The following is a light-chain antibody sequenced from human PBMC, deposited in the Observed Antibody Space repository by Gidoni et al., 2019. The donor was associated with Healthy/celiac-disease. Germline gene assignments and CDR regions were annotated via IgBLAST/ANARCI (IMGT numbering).Light chain of an antibody. CDR2: KDS. CDR1: ALPKQY. CDR3: QSADSSGTYVV. V-gene: IGLV3-25*03. J-gene: IGLJ2*01. Sequence: SYELTQPPSASVSPGQTARITCSGDALPKQYAYWYQQKPGQAPVLVIYKDSERPSGIPERFSGSSSGTTVTLTISGVQAEDEADYYCQSADSSGTYVVFGGGTKLT.